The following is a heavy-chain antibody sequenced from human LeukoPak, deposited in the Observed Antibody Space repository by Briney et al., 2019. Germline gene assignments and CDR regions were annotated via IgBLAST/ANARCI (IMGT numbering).Heavy chain of an antibody. CDR3: TIIPNVILFTHYFEY. J-gene: IGHJ4*02. V-gene: IGHV1-69*13. CDR1: GGVFTTYA. D-gene: IGHD2-21*01. Sequence: ASVKVSCKASGGVFTTYAISWVRQAPGQGLEWMGGIIPFLGTTNYAQKFQGRVTITADEPTRTAYMELTYLRSDDTAVYYCTIIPNVILFTHYFEYWGQGTLVTVSS. CDR2: IIPFLGTT.